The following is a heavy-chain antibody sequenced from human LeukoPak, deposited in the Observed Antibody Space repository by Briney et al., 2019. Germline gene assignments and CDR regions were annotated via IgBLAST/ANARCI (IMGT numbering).Heavy chain of an antibody. J-gene: IGHJ4*02. V-gene: IGHV3-9*01. CDR3: ARDRIQLWPSPDY. Sequence: PGESLRLSCAASGFTFDDYAMHWVRQAPGKGLEWVSGISWNSGSIGYADSVKGRFTISRDNAKNSLYLQMNSLRAEDTAVYYCARDRIQLWPSPDYWGQGTLVTVSS. CDR2: ISWNSGSI. D-gene: IGHD5-18*01. CDR1: GFTFDDYA.